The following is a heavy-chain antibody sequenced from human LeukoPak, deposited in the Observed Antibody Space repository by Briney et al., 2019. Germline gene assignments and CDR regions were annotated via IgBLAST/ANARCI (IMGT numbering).Heavy chain of an antibody. J-gene: IGHJ6*03. D-gene: IGHD1-26*01. V-gene: IGHV3-21*01. CDR2: ITSSSSYI. CDR1: GFTFSSYN. CDR3: ARDPYSGGYGDYYYYYVDV. Sequence: PGGSLRLSCAASGFTFSSYNMNWVRQAPGKGLEWVSSITSSSSYIYYADSVKGRFTISRDNAKNSLYLQINSLRAEDTAVYYCARDPYSGGYGDYYYYYVDVWGKGTTVTISS.